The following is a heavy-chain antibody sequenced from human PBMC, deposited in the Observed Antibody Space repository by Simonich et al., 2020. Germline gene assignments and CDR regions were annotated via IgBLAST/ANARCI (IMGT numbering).Heavy chain of an antibody. Sequence: QVQLVQSGAEVKKPGASVKVSCKASGYTFTSYDINWVRQATGQGLEWMGWMNPNSRNKGYVQKFQGRVTITRNTSISTAYMELSSLRSEDTAVYYCARARYCSSTSCYNWFDPWGQGTLVTVSS. J-gene: IGHJ5*02. D-gene: IGHD2-2*01. CDR1: GYTFTSYD. V-gene: IGHV1-8*03. CDR3: ARARYCSSTSCYNWFDP. CDR2: MNPNSRNK.